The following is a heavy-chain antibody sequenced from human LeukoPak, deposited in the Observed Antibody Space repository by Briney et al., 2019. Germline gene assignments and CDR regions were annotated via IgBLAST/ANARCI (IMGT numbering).Heavy chain of an antibody. CDR1: GGSISSVYY. Sequence: SETLSLTCTVSGGSISSVYYWGWIRQPPGKGLEWIGSIFYSGRIYYNPSLKSRVTISVDTSTNQFSLKLSFVTAADTAVYYCASHHYGDYRSYFDYWGQGTLVIVSS. V-gene: IGHV4-39*01. CDR3: ASHHYGDYRSYFDY. CDR2: IFYSGRI. J-gene: IGHJ4*02. D-gene: IGHD4-17*01.